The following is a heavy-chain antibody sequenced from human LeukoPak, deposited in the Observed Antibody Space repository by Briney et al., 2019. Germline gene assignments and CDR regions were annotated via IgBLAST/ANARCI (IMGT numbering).Heavy chain of an antibody. Sequence: SETLSLTCTVSGGSISSSSYYWGWIRQPPGKGLEWIGSIYYSGSTYYNPSLKSRITISVNTSKNQFSLKLSSVTAADTAVYYCARSAVYEFLIFDYWGQGTLVTVSS. D-gene: IGHD3-9*01. J-gene: IGHJ4*02. V-gene: IGHV4-39*07. CDR3: ARSAVYEFLIFDY. CDR1: GGSISSSSYY. CDR2: IYYSGST.